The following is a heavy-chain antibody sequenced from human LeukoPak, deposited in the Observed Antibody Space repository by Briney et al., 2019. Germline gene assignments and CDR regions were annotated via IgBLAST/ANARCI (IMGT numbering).Heavy chain of an antibody. CDR3: ARRLGVAASAYDY. D-gene: IGHD6-13*01. Sequence: SETLSLTCAVSGYSISSGNYWGWLRQLPERGLEWIGSIHHTGNTYYNPSLKSRVTILVDTSKNQFSLRLSSVTAADTAVYYCARRLGVAASAYDYWGQGAVVTVSS. CDR1: GYSISSGNY. V-gene: IGHV4-38-2*01. J-gene: IGHJ4*02. CDR2: IHHTGNT.